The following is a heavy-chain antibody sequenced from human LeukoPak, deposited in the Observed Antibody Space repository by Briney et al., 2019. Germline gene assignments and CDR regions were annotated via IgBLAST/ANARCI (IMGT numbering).Heavy chain of an antibody. Sequence: SGGSQRLSCAASGFTFSSYAMSWVRQAPGKGLEWVSAISGSGGSTYYADSVKGRFTISRDNSKNTLYLQMNSLRAEDTAVYYCAKVSFRGYSYDAFDYWGQGTLVTVSS. CDR1: GFTFSSYA. CDR2: ISGSGGST. D-gene: IGHD5-18*01. CDR3: AKVSFRGYSYDAFDY. J-gene: IGHJ4*02. V-gene: IGHV3-23*01.